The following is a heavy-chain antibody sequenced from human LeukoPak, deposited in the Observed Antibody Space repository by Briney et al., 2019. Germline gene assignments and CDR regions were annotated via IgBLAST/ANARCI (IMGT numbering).Heavy chain of an antibody. CDR1: GFTFSSYE. CDR2: ISSSGSTI. J-gene: IGHJ3*02. V-gene: IGHV3-48*03. CDR3: ARDPSSGWPRLNDAFDI. D-gene: IGHD6-19*01. Sequence: GVSLRLSCAASGFTFSSYEMNWVRQAPGKGLEWVSYISSSGSTIYYADSVKGRFTTSRDNAKNSLYLQMKSLSTEDTAVYYCARDPSSGWPRLNDAFDIWGQGTMVKVSS.